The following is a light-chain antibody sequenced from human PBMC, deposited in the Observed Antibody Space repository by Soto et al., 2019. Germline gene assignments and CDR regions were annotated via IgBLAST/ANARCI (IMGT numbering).Light chain of an antibody. V-gene: IGKV3-15*01. CDR2: GAS. CDR1: QSVSSN. CDR3: QKYDNWWT. Sequence: EIVMTQSPATLSVSPGERATLSCRASQSVSSNLAWYQQKPGQAPRLLIYGASTRATGIPARFSGSGSGTEFTLTISRLQYEDFAVYYCQKYDNWWTFGQGTKVEIK. J-gene: IGKJ1*01.